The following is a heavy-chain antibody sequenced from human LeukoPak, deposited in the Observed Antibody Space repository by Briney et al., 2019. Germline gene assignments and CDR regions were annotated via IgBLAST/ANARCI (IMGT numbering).Heavy chain of an antibody. D-gene: IGHD6-13*01. J-gene: IGHJ4*02. CDR1: GFTFSNYA. V-gene: IGHV3-23*01. Sequence: GGSLRLSCAASGFTFSNYAMSWVRQAPGKGLEWVSTISGNGGSTYYADSVKGRFTISRDNSKNTVYLQMSSLRVEDTAVHYCAKRIAATSFDYWGQGTLVTVSS. CDR2: ISGNGGST. CDR3: AKRIAATSFDY.